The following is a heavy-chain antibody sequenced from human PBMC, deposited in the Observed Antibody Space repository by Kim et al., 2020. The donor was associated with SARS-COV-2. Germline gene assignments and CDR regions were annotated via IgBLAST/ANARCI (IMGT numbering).Heavy chain of an antibody. Sequence: SLKSRVTISVDTSKNQFSLKLSSVTAADTAVYYCARGPPARYSSSWYDYWGQGTLVTVSS. V-gene: IGHV4-34*01. J-gene: IGHJ4*02. CDR3: ARGPPARYSSSWYDY. D-gene: IGHD6-13*01.